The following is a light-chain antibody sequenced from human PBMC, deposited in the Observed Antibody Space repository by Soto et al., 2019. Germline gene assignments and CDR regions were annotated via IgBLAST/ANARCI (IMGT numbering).Light chain of an antibody. CDR2: GAS. V-gene: IGKV3-15*01. CDR1: QSVSSN. Sequence: EIVMTQSPATLSVSPGERATLSCRASQSVSSNLAWYQQKPGQAPRLLIFGASTRATSIPARFSGSGSGTEFTLIISSLQSEDFAVYYCQQYNNWPLTFGGGTKVEIK. CDR3: QQYNNWPLT. J-gene: IGKJ4*01.